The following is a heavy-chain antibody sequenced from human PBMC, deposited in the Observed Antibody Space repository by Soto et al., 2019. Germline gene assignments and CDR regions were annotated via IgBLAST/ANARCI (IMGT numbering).Heavy chain of an antibody. Sequence: GAPVKVSCKASGYTFTNYYIHSVRQAPGQGLEWGGIINPSGGATSDAQSFQGRVTITRDTSTSTVYMEVSSLRSEDTAIYYCVRDSGVGGNYLSAWPWGSYFAHWGQGTPVTVYS. CDR1: GYTFTNYY. J-gene: IGHJ4*02. CDR2: INPSGGAT. CDR3: VRDSGVGGNYLSAWPWGSYFAH. D-gene: IGHD1-26*01. V-gene: IGHV1-46*01.